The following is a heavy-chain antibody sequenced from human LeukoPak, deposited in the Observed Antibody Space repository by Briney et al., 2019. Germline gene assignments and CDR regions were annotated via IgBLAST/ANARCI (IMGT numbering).Heavy chain of an antibody. D-gene: IGHD6-19*01. CDR3: ARDGCSGWYFYFDF. CDR2: ITAGNGNT. J-gene: IGHJ4*02. Sequence: SVKLSCKASGYTFTSYATHWVRQAPGQRLEWMGWITAGNGNTKYSQHFQGRVTITRDTPASTASMELSSLRPEDTAVYYCARDGCSGWYFYFDFWGQGTLVTVS. CDR1: GYTFTSYA. V-gene: IGHV1-3*01.